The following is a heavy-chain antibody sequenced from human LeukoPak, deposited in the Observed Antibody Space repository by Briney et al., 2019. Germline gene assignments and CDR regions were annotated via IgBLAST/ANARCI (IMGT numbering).Heavy chain of an antibody. J-gene: IGHJ6*02. Sequence: SETLSLTCAVYGGSFSGYYWSWIRQPPGKGLEWIGEINHSGSTNYNPSLKSRVTISVDTSKNQFSLKLSSVTAADTAVYYCARAVRGEMAYNWSYYYYGMDVWGQGTTVTVSS. CDR1: GGSFSGYY. V-gene: IGHV4-34*01. CDR3: ARAVRGEMAYNWSYYYYGMDV. D-gene: IGHD5-24*01. CDR2: INHSGST.